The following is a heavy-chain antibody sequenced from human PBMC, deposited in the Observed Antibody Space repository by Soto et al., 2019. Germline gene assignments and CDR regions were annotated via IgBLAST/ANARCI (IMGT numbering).Heavy chain of an antibody. Sequence: QLQLQESGPGLVKPSETLSLTCTVSGGSISSSSYYWGWIRQPPGKGLEWIGSIHYSGSTYYNPSLKSRVTISVDTSKNQFSLKLSSVTAADTAVYYCARRFLEWLFYFDYWGQGTLVTVSS. CDR2: IHYSGST. V-gene: IGHV4-39*01. CDR1: GGSISSSSYY. J-gene: IGHJ4*02. D-gene: IGHD3-3*01. CDR3: ARRFLEWLFYFDY.